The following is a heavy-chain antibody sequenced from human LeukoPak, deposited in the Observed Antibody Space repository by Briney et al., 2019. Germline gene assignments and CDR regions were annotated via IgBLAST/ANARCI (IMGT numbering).Heavy chain of an antibody. CDR2: INPSGGST. CDR1: GYTFTSYY. D-gene: IGHD3-10*01. V-gene: IGHV1-46*01. CDR3: AVGDGDAFDI. Sequence: ASVKDSCKASGYTFTSYYMHWVRQAPGQGLEWMGIINPSGGSTSYAQKFQDRVTMTTDTSTSTAYMELRSLRSDDTAVYYCAVGDGDAFDIWGQGTMVTVSS. J-gene: IGHJ3*02.